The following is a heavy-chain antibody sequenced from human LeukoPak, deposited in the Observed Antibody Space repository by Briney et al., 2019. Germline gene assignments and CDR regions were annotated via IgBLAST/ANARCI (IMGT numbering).Heavy chain of an antibody. D-gene: IGHD2-15*01. CDR1: GGSISSSSYY. V-gene: IGHV4-39*07. CDR2: ISFSGST. J-gene: IGHJ3*02. CDR3: AAWVVAATIDAFDI. Sequence: SETLSLTCTVSGGSISSSSYYWGWIRQPPGKGLEWMGSISFSGSTYYNPSLKSRVTISVDTSKNQFSLKLSSVTAADTAVYYCAAWVVAATIDAFDIWGQGTMVTVSS.